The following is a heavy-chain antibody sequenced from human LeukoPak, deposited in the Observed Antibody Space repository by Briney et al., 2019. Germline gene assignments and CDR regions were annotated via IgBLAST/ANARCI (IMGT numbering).Heavy chain of an antibody. D-gene: IGHD2-21*02. CDR1: GYSISSGYY. V-gene: IGHV4-38-2*02. CDR3: ARGLAVVTAIPLDY. J-gene: IGHJ4*02. CDR2: IYHSGST. Sequence: PSETLSLTCTVSGYSISSGYYWGWIRPPPGKGLEWIGSIYHSGSTYYNPSLKSRVTISVDTSKNQFSLKLSSVTAADTAVYYCARGLAVVTAIPLDYWGQGTLVTVSS.